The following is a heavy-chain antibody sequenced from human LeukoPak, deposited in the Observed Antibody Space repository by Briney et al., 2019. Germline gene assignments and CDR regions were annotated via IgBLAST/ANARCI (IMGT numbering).Heavy chain of an antibody. CDR1: GGSISSYY. Sequence: SETLSLTCTVSGGSISSYYWSWIRQPAGKGLEWIGRIYTSGSTNYNPSLKSRVTMSVGTSKNQFSPKLSSVTAADTAVYYCATAISRYYYDSSGYSYWGQGTLVTVSS. J-gene: IGHJ4*02. CDR3: ATAISRYYYDSSGYSY. D-gene: IGHD3-22*01. CDR2: IYTSGST. V-gene: IGHV4-4*07.